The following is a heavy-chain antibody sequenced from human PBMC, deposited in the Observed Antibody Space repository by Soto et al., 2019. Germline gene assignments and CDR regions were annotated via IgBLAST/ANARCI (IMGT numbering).Heavy chain of an antibody. D-gene: IGHD2-2*01. CDR3: ARDRVLPGATPHWFDP. CDR1: GGTFSSYI. J-gene: IGHJ5*02. CDR2: IIPIFGTT. V-gene: IGHV1-69*13. Sequence: SVKVSCKASGGTFSSYIISWVRQAPGQGLEWMGEIIPIFGTTNYAQKFQGRVTVTADESTRTAYMELSSLRSEDTAVYYCARDRVLPGATPHWFDPWGQGTLVTVSS.